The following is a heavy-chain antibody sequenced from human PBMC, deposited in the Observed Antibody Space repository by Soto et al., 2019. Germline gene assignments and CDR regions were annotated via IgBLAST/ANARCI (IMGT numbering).Heavy chain of an antibody. Sequence: QLQLQESGSGLVKTSQTLSLTCAVSGDSIRIASYSWSWIRQPPGKGLEWVAYITHQGFTYFNPSLKSRLSISVDTSKTQVSLTLTFVTAADTAVYYCAKDRGTRLGAFDVWGRGAMVTVSS. CDR3: AKDRGTRLGAFDV. CDR2: ITHQGFT. CDR1: GDSIRIASYS. J-gene: IGHJ3*01. V-gene: IGHV4-30-2*01. D-gene: IGHD6-6*01.